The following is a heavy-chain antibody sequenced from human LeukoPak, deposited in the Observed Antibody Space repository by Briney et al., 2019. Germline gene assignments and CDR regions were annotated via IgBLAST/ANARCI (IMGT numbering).Heavy chain of an antibody. V-gene: IGHV4-39*01. CDR1: GDSIISSDYY. J-gene: IGHJ4*02. CDR3: ARGITTFGVAGYYFDY. D-gene: IGHD3-3*01. Sequence: SETLSLTCTVSGDSIISSDYYWGWVRQSPGRGLEWIGSMHPGGSTYYNPSLKSRATIFVDTSENQFSLNLNSVTAADTAVYHCARGITTFGVAGYYFDYWGQGALLTVSS. CDR2: MHPGGST.